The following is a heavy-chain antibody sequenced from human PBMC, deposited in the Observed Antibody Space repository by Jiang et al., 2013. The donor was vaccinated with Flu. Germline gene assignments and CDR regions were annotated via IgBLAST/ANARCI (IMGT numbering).Heavy chain of an antibody. CDR2: INPNTGGT. Sequence: SGAEVKKPGASVKVSCKASGYTFTAYYIHWVRQAPGQGLEWMGWINPNTGGTNYAQKFQGWVTMTRDTSITTAYMEFNRLRSDDTAVYYCARAVETGDEGLAYWGQGTQVTVSS. CDR1: GYTFTAYY. V-gene: IGHV1-2*04. CDR3: ARAVETGDEGLAY. J-gene: IGHJ4*02. D-gene: IGHD2-21*01.